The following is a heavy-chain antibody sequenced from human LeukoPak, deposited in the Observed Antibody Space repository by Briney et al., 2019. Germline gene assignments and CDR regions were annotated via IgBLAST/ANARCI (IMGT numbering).Heavy chain of an antibody. CDR3: AVGAAGCSSTSCYHY. V-gene: IGHV5-10-1*01. J-gene: IGHJ4*02. CDR1: GYGFTSYW. D-gene: IGHD2-2*01. Sequence: GESLRISCKGSGYGFTSYWISWVRQMPGKGLEWMGRIDPSDSYTNYSPSFQGHVTISADKSISTAYLQWSSLKASDTAMYYCAVGAAGCSSTSCYHYWGQGTLVTVSS. CDR2: IDPSDSYT.